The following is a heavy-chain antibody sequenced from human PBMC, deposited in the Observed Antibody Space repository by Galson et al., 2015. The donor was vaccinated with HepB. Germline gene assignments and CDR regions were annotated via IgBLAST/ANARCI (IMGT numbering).Heavy chain of an antibody. CDR1: GYTFTNYG. CDR3: TRDHGAVVRGVIRPFDY. Sequence: SVKVSCKASGYTFTNYGISRLRQAPGQGLEWIGWISAYNGNTNYAQNLQGRVTMTTDTSTSTAYMEVRSLRSDDTAVYYCTRDHGAVVRGVIRPFDYWGQGTRVTVSS. V-gene: IGHV1-18*04. CDR2: ISAYNGNT. J-gene: IGHJ4*02. D-gene: IGHD3-10*01.